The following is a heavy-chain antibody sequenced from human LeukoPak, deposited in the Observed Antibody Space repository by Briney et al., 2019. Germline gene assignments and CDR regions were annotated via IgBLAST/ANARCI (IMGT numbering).Heavy chain of an antibody. CDR1: GFTFSSYW. D-gene: IGHD3-10*01. CDR3: ARDLTRWLSILDAFDI. CDR2: IKQDGSEK. J-gene: IGHJ3*02. V-gene: IGHV3-7*01. Sequence: GGSLRLSCAASGFTFSSYWMSWVRQAPGKGLEWVANIKQDGSEKYYVDSVKGRFTISRDNAKNSLYLQMNSLRAEDTAVYYCARDLTRWLSILDAFDIWGQGTMVTVSS.